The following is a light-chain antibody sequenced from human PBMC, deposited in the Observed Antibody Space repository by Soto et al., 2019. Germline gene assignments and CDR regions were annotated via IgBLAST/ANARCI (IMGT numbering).Light chain of an antibody. CDR1: QDISNY. CDR3: QQYDNLRHT. Sequence: DIQMTQSPSSLSAAVGDRVTITCQASQDISNYLNWYQQKPGKAPKLLIYDASNLETGVPSRFSGSGSGTDFTFTISSLQPEDTATYYCQQYDNLRHTFGGGTKVEIK. J-gene: IGKJ4*01. CDR2: DAS. V-gene: IGKV1-33*01.